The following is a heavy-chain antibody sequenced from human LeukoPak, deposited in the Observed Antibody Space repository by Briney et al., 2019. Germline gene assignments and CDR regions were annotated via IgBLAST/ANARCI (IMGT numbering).Heavy chain of an antibody. CDR3: AKDMYYRGSGSYFNVDY. CDR2: ISYDGNNK. CDR1: GFTFSNSA. D-gene: IGHD3-10*01. Sequence: GGSLRLSCAASGFTFSNSAMNWVRQAPGKGLEWGAVISYDGNNKYYSDSVKGRFTISRDNSKNTLYLQMNSLRAEDTAVYYCAKDMYYRGSGSYFNVDYWGQGTLVTVSS. V-gene: IGHV3-30*18. J-gene: IGHJ4*02.